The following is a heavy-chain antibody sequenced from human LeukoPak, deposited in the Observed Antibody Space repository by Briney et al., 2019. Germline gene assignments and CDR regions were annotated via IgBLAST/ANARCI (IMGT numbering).Heavy chain of an antibody. J-gene: IGHJ6*02. CDR3: ARVEYSSGWYVYRVYYYGMDV. CDR1: GFTFSSYS. CDR2: ISSSSSYI. D-gene: IGHD6-19*01. Sequence: PGGSLRLSCAASGFTFSSYSMNWVRQAPGKGLEWVSSISSSSSYIYYADSVKGRFTISRDNAKNSLYLQINSLGAEDTAVYYCARVEYSSGWYVYRVYYYGMDVWGQGTTVTVSS. V-gene: IGHV3-21*01.